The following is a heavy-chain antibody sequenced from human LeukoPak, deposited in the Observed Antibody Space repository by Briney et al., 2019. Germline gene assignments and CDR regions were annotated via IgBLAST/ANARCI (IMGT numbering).Heavy chain of an antibody. Sequence: GGSLRLSCAASGFTFSSYAMHWVRQAPGKGLEYVSAISSNGGSTYYANSVKGRFTISRDNSKNTLYLQMGSLRAEDMAVYYCARGALGGYSYGFMYYFDYWGQGTLVTVSS. V-gene: IGHV3-64*01. D-gene: IGHD5-18*01. CDR2: ISSNGGST. CDR3: ARGALGGYSYGFMYYFDY. CDR1: GFTFSSYA. J-gene: IGHJ4*02.